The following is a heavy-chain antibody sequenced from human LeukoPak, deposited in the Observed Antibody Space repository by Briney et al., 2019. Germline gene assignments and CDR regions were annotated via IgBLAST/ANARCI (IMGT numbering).Heavy chain of an antibody. CDR1: GYSFTSYW. D-gene: IGHD2-15*01. CDR3: ARGSLVVVAAGWFDP. Sequence: GESLKISCKGSGYSFTSYWIGWVRQMPGKGLEWMGIIYPGDSDTRYSPSFQDQVTISADKSISTAYLQWSSLKASDTAMYYCARGSLVVVAAGWFDPWGQGTLVTVSS. CDR2: IYPGDSDT. V-gene: IGHV5-51*01. J-gene: IGHJ5*02.